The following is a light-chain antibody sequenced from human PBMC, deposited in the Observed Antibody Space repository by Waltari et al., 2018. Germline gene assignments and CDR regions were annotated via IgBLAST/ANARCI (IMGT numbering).Light chain of an antibody. J-gene: IGKJ3*01. CDR3: QQYSGLPFT. CDR2: GAS. CDR1: QAINTY. V-gene: IGKV1-16*01. Sequence: DIQLTQSPSSLSASAGDTVTITCRASQAINTYLNWFQQKGGRPPRRLIFGASSLETGVPSRLSGSGSGTYFTFTISGLQPEDSATYYCQQYSGLPFTFGPGTKLEIK.